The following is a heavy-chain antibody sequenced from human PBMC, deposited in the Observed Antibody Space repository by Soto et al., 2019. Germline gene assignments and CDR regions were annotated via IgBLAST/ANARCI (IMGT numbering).Heavy chain of an antibody. J-gene: IGHJ4*02. Sequence: PSQTLSLTCAISGDSVSSNSAAWNWIRHSPSRGLDWLGRTYYRSKWYNDYAVSVKSRITINPDTSKNQFSLQLNSVTPEDTAVYYCARDLYQSWGIAQYYFDDWGQGTLVTV. CDR1: GDSVSSNSAA. CDR2: TYYRSKWYN. V-gene: IGHV6-1*01. D-gene: IGHD6-13*01. CDR3: ARDLYQSWGIAQYYFDD.